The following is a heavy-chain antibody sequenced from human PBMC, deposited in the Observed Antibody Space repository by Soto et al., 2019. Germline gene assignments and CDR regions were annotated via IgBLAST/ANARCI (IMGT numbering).Heavy chain of an antibody. CDR2: IVVGSGNT. CDR1: GFTFTSSA. Sequence: SVKVSCKASGFTFTSSAVQWVRQARGQRLEWIGWIVVGSGNTNYAQKFQERVTITRDMSTSTAYMELSSLRSEDTAVYYCAGEYCRGGSCFWFAPWGQGTLVTVSS. CDR3: AGEYCRGGSCFWFAP. J-gene: IGHJ5*02. D-gene: IGHD2-15*01. V-gene: IGHV1-58*01.